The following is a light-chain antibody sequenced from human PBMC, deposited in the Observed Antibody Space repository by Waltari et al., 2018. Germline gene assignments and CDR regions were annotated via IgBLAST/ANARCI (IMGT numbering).Light chain of an antibody. CDR1: SSNIGRHY. CDR3: AAWDDSLTGRV. V-gene: IGLV1-47*01. J-gene: IGLJ3*02. CDR2: TDN. Sequence: QSVLTQPSSASGTPGQRVTISCSGSSSNIGRHYVSWYQQLPGTAPKLLIHTDNQRPSGVPDRFSASKSGASASLAISGLRSDDEADYYCAAWDDSLTGRVFGGGTKLTVL.